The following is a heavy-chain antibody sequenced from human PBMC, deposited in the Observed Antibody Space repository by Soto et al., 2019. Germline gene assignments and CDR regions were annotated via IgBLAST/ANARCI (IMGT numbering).Heavy chain of an antibody. CDR2: IYHSGST. Sequence: QVQLQESGPGLVQPSGTLSLTCAVSGGSISSSNWWNWVRQPPGKGLEWIGEIYHSGSTNYNPSLKSRVTISVDKSKNHFSLKLSSVTAADTAVYYCARGGGPTTPHYAFDYWGQGTLVTVSS. CDR3: ARGGGPTTPHYAFDY. CDR1: GGSISSSNW. V-gene: IGHV4-4*02. J-gene: IGHJ4*02. D-gene: IGHD1-26*01.